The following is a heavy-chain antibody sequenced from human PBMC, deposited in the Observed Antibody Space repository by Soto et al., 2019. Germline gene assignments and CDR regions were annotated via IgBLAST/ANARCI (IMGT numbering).Heavy chain of an antibody. CDR2: LNPNNGDT. CDR3: EKVSRKGSAIDFDY. V-gene: IGHV1-8*01. Sequence: QVQLVQSGAELKKPGASVKVSCKASGYTFSNYDMNWVRQATGQGPEWIGWLNPNNGDTGYAQKFQGRVTLTTDISTTTAYMELTSLRSEDTAIYYCEKVSRKGSAIDFDYWGQGTLITVSS. D-gene: IGHD3-10*01. CDR1: GYTFSNYD. J-gene: IGHJ4*02.